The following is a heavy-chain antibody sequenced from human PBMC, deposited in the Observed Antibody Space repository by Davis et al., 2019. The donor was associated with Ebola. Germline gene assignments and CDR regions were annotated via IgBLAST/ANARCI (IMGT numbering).Heavy chain of an antibody. D-gene: IGHD4-17*01. CDR2: MNPNSGNT. CDR1: GYTFTSYD. Sequence: ASVKVSCKASGYTFTSYDINWVRQATGQGLEWMGWMNPNSGNTGYAQKFQGRVTMTRNTSISTAYMELSSLRSEDTAVYYCARAPRRPYGDYDYWGQGTLVTVSS. CDR3: ARAPRRPYGDYDY. V-gene: IGHV1-8*01. J-gene: IGHJ4*02.